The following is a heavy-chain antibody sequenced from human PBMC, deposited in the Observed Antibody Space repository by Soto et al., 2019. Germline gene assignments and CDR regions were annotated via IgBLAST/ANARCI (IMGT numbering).Heavy chain of an antibody. CDR1: GFTFSDYD. CDR3: ALARGGEWFGDQLS. Sequence: EVHLVASGGGLVQPGGSLRLSCAASGFTFSDYDLQWVRQTAGKNLEWVANIGTADDTYYPGSVTGRFTISREHAKDSFYLQMNSLRVGDTAVYYCALARGGEWFGDQLSWCEGTLVIVSS. CDR2: IGTADDT. V-gene: IGHV3-13*04. J-gene: IGHJ4*02. D-gene: IGHD3-10*01.